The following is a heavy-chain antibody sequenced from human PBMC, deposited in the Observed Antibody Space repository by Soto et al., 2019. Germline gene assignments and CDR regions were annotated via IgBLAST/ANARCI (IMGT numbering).Heavy chain of an antibody. CDR2: IYYSGST. Sequence: QVQLQESGPGLVKPSQTLSPTCTVSGDSIFGSDYYWSWIRQAPGKGLQWVGSIYYSGSTYYNPSLKSRVAIAVDTSQNQFSLKLTSVTAADTAVYFCARDVDSTILKPNDAFGIWGPGTMFTVSS. V-gene: IGHV4-30-4*01. J-gene: IGHJ3*02. CDR3: ARDVDSTILKPNDAFGI. CDR1: GDSIFGSDYY. D-gene: IGHD5-18*01.